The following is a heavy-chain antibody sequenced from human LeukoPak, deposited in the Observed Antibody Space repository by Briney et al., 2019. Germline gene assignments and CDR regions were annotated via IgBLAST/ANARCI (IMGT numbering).Heavy chain of an antibody. Sequence: SQTLSLTCTVSGGSISSGDYYWRWIRQPPGKGLEWIGYIYYSGSTYYNPSLKSRVTISVDTSKNQFSLKLSSVTAADTAVYYCARDNYGSGSHAPGVWFDPWGQGTLVTVSS. J-gene: IGHJ5*02. CDR1: GGSISSGDYY. D-gene: IGHD3-10*01. CDR2: IYYSGST. CDR3: ARDNYGSGSHAPGVWFDP. V-gene: IGHV4-30-4*01.